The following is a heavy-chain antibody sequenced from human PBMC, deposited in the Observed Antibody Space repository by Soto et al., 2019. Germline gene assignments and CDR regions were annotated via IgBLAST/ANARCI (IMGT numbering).Heavy chain of an antibody. D-gene: IGHD5-12*01. V-gene: IGHV4-59*01. J-gene: IGHJ4*02. CDR1: GGSISSYY. CDR2: IYYSGST. CDR3: ARGYRWLVY. Sequence: RTCTVSGGSISSYYWSWIRQPPGKGLEWIGYIYYSGSTNYNPSLKSRVTISVDTSKNQFSLKLSSVTAADTAVYYCARGYRWLVYWGQGTLVTVSS.